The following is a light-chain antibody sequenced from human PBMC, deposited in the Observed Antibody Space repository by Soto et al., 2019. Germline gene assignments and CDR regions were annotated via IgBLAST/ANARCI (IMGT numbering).Light chain of an antibody. CDR3: QQYDISPRT. J-gene: IGKJ1*01. Sequence: EIVLTQSPGTLSLSPGERATLSCWASQSLTSSYLAWYQQKPGQAPRLLIYGSSNRATGIPDRFSGSGSGTDFTLTISRLDPEDFAVYYCQQYDISPRTFGQGTKVEVK. V-gene: IGKV3-20*01. CDR1: QSLTSSY. CDR2: GSS.